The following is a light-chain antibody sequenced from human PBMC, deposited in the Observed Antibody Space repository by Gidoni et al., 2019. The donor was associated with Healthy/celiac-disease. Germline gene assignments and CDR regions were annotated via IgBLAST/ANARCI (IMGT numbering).Light chain of an antibody. Sequence: SKSVSSSYLAWYQQKPGQAPRRLIYGASSRATGIPDRFSGSGSGTDFTLTISRLEPEEFAVYYCQQYGSSLTWTFGQGTKVEIK. V-gene: IGKV3-20*01. CDR2: GAS. CDR1: KSVSSSY. J-gene: IGKJ1*01. CDR3: QQYGSSLTWT.